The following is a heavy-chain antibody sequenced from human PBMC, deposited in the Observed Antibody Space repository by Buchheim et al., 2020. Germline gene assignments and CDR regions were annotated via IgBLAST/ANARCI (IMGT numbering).Heavy chain of an antibody. CDR1: GFTFSSYS. CDR3: ARMDWMEWLSNYYYYGMDV. V-gene: IGHV3-48*01. D-gene: IGHD3-3*01. Sequence: EVQLVESGGGLVQPGGSLRLSCEASGFTFSSYSMNWVRQAPGKGLEWVPYISSSSSTIYSADSVKGRFTISRDNAKNSLYLQMNSLRAEDTAVYYCARMDWMEWLSNYYYYGMDVWGQGTT. CDR2: ISSSSSTI. J-gene: IGHJ6*02.